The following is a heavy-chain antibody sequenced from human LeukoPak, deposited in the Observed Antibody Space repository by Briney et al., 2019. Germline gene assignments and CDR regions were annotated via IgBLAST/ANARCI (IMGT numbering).Heavy chain of an antibody. Sequence: GRSLRLSCAASGFTFDDYAMHWVRQAPGKGLEWVAFIRSDGYHTYYANSVKGRFTITRDNSKNTLYLQMNSLRLEDMAVYYCAKPSGSGVDYWGRGTRVTVSS. V-gene: IGHV3-30*02. CDR3: AKPSGSGVDY. D-gene: IGHD1-26*01. CDR1: GFTFDDYA. CDR2: IRSDGYHT. J-gene: IGHJ4*02.